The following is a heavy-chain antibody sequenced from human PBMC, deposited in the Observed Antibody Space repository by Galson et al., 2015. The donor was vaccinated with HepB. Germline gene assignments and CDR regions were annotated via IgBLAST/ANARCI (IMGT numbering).Heavy chain of an antibody. Sequence: SLRLSCATSGFSFGDYAMSWFRQAPGKGLEWVGLTRRRASGATTEYAASVKGRFTISRDDSKSIAYLQMNSLKAADTAVYFCTRVYGGGDRYAAAAYWGQGTLVTVSS. D-gene: IGHD3-16*02. CDR2: TRRRASGATT. J-gene: IGHJ4*02. CDR3: TRVYGGGDRYAAAAY. V-gene: IGHV3-49*03. CDR1: GFSFGDYA.